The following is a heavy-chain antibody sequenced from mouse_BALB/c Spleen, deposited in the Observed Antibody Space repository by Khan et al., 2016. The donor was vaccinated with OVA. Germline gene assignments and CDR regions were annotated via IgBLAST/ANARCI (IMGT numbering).Heavy chain of an antibody. CDR3: ARQPYYHYNVMDY. CDR1: GFSLMNYG. Sequence: QVQLKQSGPGLVAPSQSLSITCTISGFSLMNYGIHWVRQPPGKGLEWLGVIWSDGSTTYNSALKSRLTISKDNSKSQVFLKMNSLQTDDTAMYFCARQPYYHYNVMDYWGQGTSVTVSS. J-gene: IGHJ4*01. V-gene: IGHV2-6-1*01. D-gene: IGHD2-10*01. CDR2: IWSDGST.